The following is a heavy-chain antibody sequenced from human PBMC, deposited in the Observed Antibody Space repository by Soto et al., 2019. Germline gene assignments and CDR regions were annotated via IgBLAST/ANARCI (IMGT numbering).Heavy chain of an antibody. CDR2: IYYSGST. CDR1: GGSISSGDYY. J-gene: IGHJ4*02. V-gene: IGHV4-30-4*01. CDR3: ARSPPYYYDRSGTFDY. D-gene: IGHD3-22*01. Sequence: SETLSLTCTVSGGSISSGDYYWSWIRQPPGKGLEWIGYIYYSGSTYYNPSLKSRVTISVDTSKNQFSLKLSSVTAADTAVYYCARSPPYYYDRSGTFDYWGQGTLVTVSS.